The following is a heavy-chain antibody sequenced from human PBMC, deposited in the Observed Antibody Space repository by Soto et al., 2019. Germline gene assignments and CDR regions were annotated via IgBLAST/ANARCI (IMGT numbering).Heavy chain of an antibody. V-gene: IGHV4-31*03. CDR2: IYYSGST. Sequence: PSETLSLTCTVSCGSISSGGYYWSWIRQHPGKGLEWIGYIYYSGSTYYNPSLKSRVTISVDTSKNQFSLKLSSVTAADTAVYYCARDLVAGDNYGDYVGAFDIWGQGTMVTVSS. CDR3: ARDLVAGDNYGDYVGAFDI. D-gene: IGHD4-17*01. J-gene: IGHJ3*02. CDR1: CGSISSGGYY.